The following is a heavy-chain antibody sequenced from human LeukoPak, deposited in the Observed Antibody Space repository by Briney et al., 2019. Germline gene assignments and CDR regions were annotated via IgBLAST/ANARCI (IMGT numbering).Heavy chain of an antibody. CDR3: ATSPERIAVAGIWFDP. V-gene: IGHV1-18*01. J-gene: IGHJ5*02. CDR1: GYTFTSYA. Sequence: ASVKVSCKASGYTFTSYAISWVRQAPGQGLEWMGWISADNGNTDYAQRFQGRVTMTTDTSTSTAYMELRSLRSDDTAVYYCATSPERIAVAGIWFDPWGQGTLVTVSS. CDR2: ISADNGNT. D-gene: IGHD6-19*01.